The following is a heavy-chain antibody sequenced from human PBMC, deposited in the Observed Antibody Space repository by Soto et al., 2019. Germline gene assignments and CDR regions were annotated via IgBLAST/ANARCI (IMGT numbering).Heavy chain of an antibody. CDR1: GDTFSSYT. Sequence: GASVKVSCKASGDTFSSYTISWVRQAPGQGLEWMGRIIPILGIANYAQKFQGRVTITADKSTSTAYMELSSLRSEDTAGYCCARALIASYYDSSGYPENDAFDIWGQRTMVTVSS. CDR2: IIPILGIA. J-gene: IGHJ3*02. CDR3: ARALIASYYDSSGYPENDAFDI. D-gene: IGHD3-22*01. V-gene: IGHV1-69*02.